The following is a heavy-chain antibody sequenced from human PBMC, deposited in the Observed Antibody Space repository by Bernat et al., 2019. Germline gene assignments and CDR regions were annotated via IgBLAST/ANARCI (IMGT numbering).Heavy chain of an antibody. J-gene: IGHJ4*02. D-gene: IGHD5-12*01. CDR1: GFTFSSYA. CDR3: ARDRAKRGYSEDIVATEIDY. CDR2: ISGSGGST. V-gene: IGHV3-23*04. Sequence: EVQLVESGGGLVQPGGSLRLSCAASGFTFSSYAMSWVRQAPGKGLEWVSAISGSGGSTYYADSVKGRFTISRDNSKNTLYLQMNSLRAEDTAVYYCARDRAKRGYSEDIVATEIDYWGQGTLVTVSS.